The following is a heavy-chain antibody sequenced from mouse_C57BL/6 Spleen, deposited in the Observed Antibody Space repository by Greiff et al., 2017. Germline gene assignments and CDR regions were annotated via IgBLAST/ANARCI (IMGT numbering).Heavy chain of an antibody. CDR1: GYTFTSYW. Sequence: QVQLKQPGAELVMPGASVKLSCKASGYTFTSYWMHWVKQRPGQGLEWIGEIDPSDSYTNYNQKFKGKSTLTVDKSSSTAYMQLNSLTSKDSAVYYCAKDYGNYGYFDVWGTGTTVTVSS. V-gene: IGHV1-69*01. J-gene: IGHJ1*03. CDR3: AKDYGNYGYFDV. D-gene: IGHD2-1*01. CDR2: IDPSDSYT.